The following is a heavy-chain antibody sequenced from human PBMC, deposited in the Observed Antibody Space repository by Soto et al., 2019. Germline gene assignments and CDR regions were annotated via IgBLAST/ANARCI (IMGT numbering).Heavy chain of an antibody. V-gene: IGHV1-3*01. CDR3: ARDPIRPYYDILTGYYSPDV. CDR2: INAGNGNT. CDR1: GYTFTSYA. D-gene: IGHD3-9*01. Sequence: ASVKVSCKASGYTFTSYAMHWVRQAPGQRLEWMGWINAGNGNTKYSQKFQGRVTITRDTSASTAYMELSSLRSEDTAVYYCARDPIRPYYDILTGYYSPDVWGQGTTVTVSS. J-gene: IGHJ6*02.